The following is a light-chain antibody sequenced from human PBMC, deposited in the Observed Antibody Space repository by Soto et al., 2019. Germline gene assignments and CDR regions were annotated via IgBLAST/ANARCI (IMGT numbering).Light chain of an antibody. CDR2: GNT. Sequence: QPVLTQPPSVSGAPGQRVTISCTGSSSNIGAGYDVHWYQQVPGTAPKLLIYGNTNRPSGVPDRFSASKSGTSASLAITGLQAEDEADYYCQSYESSLSGWIFGGGTKVTVL. J-gene: IGLJ2*01. V-gene: IGLV1-40*01. CDR1: SSNIGAGYD. CDR3: QSYESSLSGWI.